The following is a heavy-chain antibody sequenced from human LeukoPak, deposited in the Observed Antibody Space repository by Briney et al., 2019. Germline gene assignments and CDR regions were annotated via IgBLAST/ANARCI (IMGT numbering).Heavy chain of an antibody. D-gene: IGHD3-3*01. J-gene: IGHJ3*02. CDR2: IWYDGSNK. Sequence: PGGSLRLSCAASGFTFSSYGMPWVRQAPGKGLEWVAVIWYDGSNKYYADSVKGRFTISRDSSKNTLYLQMNSLRAEDTAVYYCARVNTIFGAIDAFDIWGQGTMVTVSS. CDR1: GFTFSSYG. CDR3: ARVNTIFGAIDAFDI. V-gene: IGHV3-33*01.